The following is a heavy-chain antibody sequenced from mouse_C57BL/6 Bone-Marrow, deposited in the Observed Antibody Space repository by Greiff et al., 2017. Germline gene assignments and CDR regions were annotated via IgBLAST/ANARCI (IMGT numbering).Heavy chain of an antibody. D-gene: IGHD1-2*01. CDR1: GFNIKDDY. Sequence: VQLQQSGAELVRPGASVKLSCTASGFNIKDDYMHWVKQRPEQGLEWIGWIDPENGDTEYASKFQGKATITADTSSNTAYLQLSSLTSEDTAVYYGTTITTASCFDYWGQGTTLTVSS. CDR3: TTITTASCFDY. V-gene: IGHV14-4*01. CDR2: IDPENGDT. J-gene: IGHJ2*01.